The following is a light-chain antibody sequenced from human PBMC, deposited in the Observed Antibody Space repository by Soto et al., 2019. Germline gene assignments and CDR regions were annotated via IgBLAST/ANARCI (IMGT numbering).Light chain of an antibody. CDR3: QQYHAYPPT. V-gene: IGKV1-8*01. Sequence: AIRMTQSPPSFSASTGDRVTITCRASQSIGTYLAWYQQRPGKAPNLLIYSASILQSGVPSRFSGSGSGTDFTLTITSLQSEDFATYCCQQYHAYPPTFGQGTNVGIK. CDR2: SAS. CDR1: QSIGTY. J-gene: IGKJ1*01.